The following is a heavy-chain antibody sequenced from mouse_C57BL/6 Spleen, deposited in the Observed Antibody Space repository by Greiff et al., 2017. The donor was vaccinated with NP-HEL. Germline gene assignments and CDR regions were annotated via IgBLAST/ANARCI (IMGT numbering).Heavy chain of an antibody. Sequence: EVQLQQSGPVLVKPGASVKMSCKASGYTFTDYYMNWVKQSHGKSLEWIGVINPYNGGTSYNQKFKGKATLTVDKSSSTAYMELNSLTSEDSAVYYCASNSNDPAMDYWGQGTSVTVSS. CDR3: ASNSNDPAMDY. CDR2: INPYNGGT. D-gene: IGHD2-12*01. CDR1: GYTFTDYY. J-gene: IGHJ4*01. V-gene: IGHV1-19*01.